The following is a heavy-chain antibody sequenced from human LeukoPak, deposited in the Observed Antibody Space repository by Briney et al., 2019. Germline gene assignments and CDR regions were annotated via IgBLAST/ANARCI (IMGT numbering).Heavy chain of an antibody. CDR3: ARDLTKTSVVTPIWYFDL. Sequence: ASVKVSCKASGYTFTGYYIHWVRQAPGQGLEWMGWINPNSGVTNYAQNFQGRVTMTRDTSITTAYMELRRLRSDDTAVYYCARDLTKTSVVTPIWYFDLWGRGTLVTVSS. CDR1: GYTFTGYY. CDR2: INPNSGVT. J-gene: IGHJ2*01. V-gene: IGHV1-2*02. D-gene: IGHD4-23*01.